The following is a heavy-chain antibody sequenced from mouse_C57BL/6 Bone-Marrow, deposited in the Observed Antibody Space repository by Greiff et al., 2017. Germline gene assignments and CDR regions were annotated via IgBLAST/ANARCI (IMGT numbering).Heavy chain of an antibody. CDR2: INPSTGGT. D-gene: IGHD2-5*01. V-gene: IGHV1-42*01. J-gene: IGHJ4*01. CDR3: ARSLYYSNSYAMDY. Sequence: VQLQQSGPELVKPGASVKISCKASGYSFTGYYMNWVKQSPEKSLEWIGEINPSTGGTTYNQKFKAKATLTVDKSSSTAYMQLKSLTSEDSAVYYCARSLYYSNSYAMDYWGQGTSVTVSS. CDR1: GYSFTGYY.